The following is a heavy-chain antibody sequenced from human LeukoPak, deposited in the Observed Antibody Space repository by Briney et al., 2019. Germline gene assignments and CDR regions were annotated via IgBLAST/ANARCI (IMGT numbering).Heavy chain of an antibody. CDR1: GGSISSSSYY. CDR2: IYCSGST. V-gene: IGHV4-39*01. CDR3: ARLLLPTAISDYYDSSGYLGYYFDY. J-gene: IGHJ4*02. D-gene: IGHD3-22*01. Sequence: KRSETQSLTCTVSGGSISSSSYYWGWIRQPPGKGLEWIGSIYCSGSTYYNPSLKSRVTIYVVTSQNQFSLKLSSVTAADTAVYYCARLLLPTAISDYYDSSGYLGYYFDYWGQGTLVTVSS.